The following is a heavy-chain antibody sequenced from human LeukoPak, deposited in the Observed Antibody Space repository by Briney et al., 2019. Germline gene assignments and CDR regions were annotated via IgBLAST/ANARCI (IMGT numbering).Heavy chain of an antibody. Sequence: GGSLRLSCAASGFTFDDYAMHWVRQAPGKGLEWVSGISWDSGSIGYADSVKGRFTISRDNAKNSLYLQMNSLRAEDTALYYCAKDPEGAAAGTPYFDYWGQGTLVTVSS. CDR3: AKDPEGAAAGTPYFDY. V-gene: IGHV3-9*01. CDR1: GFTFDDYA. D-gene: IGHD6-13*01. CDR2: ISWDSGSI. J-gene: IGHJ4*02.